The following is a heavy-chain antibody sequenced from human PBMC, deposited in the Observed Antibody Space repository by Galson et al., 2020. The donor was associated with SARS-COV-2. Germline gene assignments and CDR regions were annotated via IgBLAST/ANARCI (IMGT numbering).Heavy chain of an antibody. J-gene: IGHJ3*02. V-gene: IGHV4-38-2*02. Sequence: SQTLSLTCTVSGYSISSGYYWGWIRQPPGKGLEWIGSIYHSGSTYYNPSLKSRVTISVDTSKNQFSLKLSSVTAADTAVYYCARMSGSYLGYAFDIWGQGTMVTVSS. D-gene: IGHD1-26*01. CDR2: IYHSGST. CDR3: ARMSGSYLGYAFDI. CDR1: GYSISSGYY.